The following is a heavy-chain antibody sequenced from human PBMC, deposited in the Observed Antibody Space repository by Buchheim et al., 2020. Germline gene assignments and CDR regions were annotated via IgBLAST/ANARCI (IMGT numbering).Heavy chain of an antibody. J-gene: IGHJ4*02. V-gene: IGHV3-23*01. D-gene: IGHD5-12*01. CDR3: AKDPRDNRGLRPAPFDY. CDR1: GFTFSSYA. Sequence: EVQLLESGGGLVQPGGSLRLSCAASGFTFSSYAMSWVRQAPGKGLEWVSAISGSGGSTYYADSMKGRFTISRDNSKNTLYLQMNSLRAEDTAVYYCAKDPRDNRGLRPAPFDYWGQGTL. CDR2: ISGSGGST.